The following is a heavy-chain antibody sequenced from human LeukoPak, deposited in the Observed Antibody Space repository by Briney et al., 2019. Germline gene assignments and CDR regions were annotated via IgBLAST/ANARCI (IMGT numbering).Heavy chain of an antibody. CDR1: GGSINSYW. D-gene: IGHD3-16*02. CDR3: ARAGYTISSYRFDY. J-gene: IGHJ4*02. Sequence: SETLSLTCSVSGGSINSYWWSWIRQPAGKGLEFIGRIYTTGMTNYNPSLKSRVSMSVDTSKNQFSLELRSVTAADTAVYFCARAGYTISSYRFDYWGQGALVAVSS. CDR2: IYTTGMT. V-gene: IGHV4-4*07.